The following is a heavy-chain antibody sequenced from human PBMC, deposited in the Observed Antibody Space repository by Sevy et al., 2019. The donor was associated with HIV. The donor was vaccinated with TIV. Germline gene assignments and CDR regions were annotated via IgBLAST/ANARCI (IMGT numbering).Heavy chain of an antibody. V-gene: IGHV3-30*18. CDR2: ISYAGSSK. CDR1: GFNFSSYA. Sequence: GGSLRLSCAASGFNFSSYAMHWVRQAPGKGLEWVAVISYAGSSKYYGDSVKGRFTISRDNSKNTLFVHIDSLRAEDTAVYYCAKESGSYYDFWSGHDAFDIWGQGTMVTVSS. D-gene: IGHD3-3*01. CDR3: AKESGSYYDFWSGHDAFDI. J-gene: IGHJ3*02.